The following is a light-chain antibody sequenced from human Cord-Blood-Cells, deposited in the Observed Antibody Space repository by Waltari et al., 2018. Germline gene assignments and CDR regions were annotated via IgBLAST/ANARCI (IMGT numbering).Light chain of an antibody. CDR1: SSDVGVYNL. CDR2: EVS. Sequence: QSALTQPASVSGSPGQSITISCTGTSSDVGVYNLVSWYQQHPGKAPKLMIYEVSKRPSGVSNRFSGSKSGNTASLTISGLQAEDEADYYCCSYAGSSFVVFGGGTKLTVL. CDR3: CSYAGSSFVV. V-gene: IGLV2-23*02. J-gene: IGLJ2*01.